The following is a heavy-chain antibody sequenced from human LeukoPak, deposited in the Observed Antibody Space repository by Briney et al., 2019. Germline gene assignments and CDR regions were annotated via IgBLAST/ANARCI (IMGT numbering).Heavy chain of an antibody. CDR1: GGFINSDY. J-gene: IGHJ3*02. D-gene: IGHD6-13*01. V-gene: IGHV4-59*01. CDR3: AREVPRTATAGTEAFDI. CDR2: IYYSVST. Sequence: PSETLSLTCSVSGGFINSDYWSWIRQPPGKGLEWIGYIYYSVSTNYNPSLKSRVTISVDTSKKQLSLKLSSVTAADTAVYYCAREVPRTATAGTEAFDIWGQGTLVTVSS.